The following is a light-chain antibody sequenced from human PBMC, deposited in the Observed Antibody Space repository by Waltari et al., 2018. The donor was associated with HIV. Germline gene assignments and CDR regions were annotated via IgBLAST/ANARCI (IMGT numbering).Light chain of an antibody. CDR3: QVRVSNTVV. V-gene: IGLV3-9*01. Sequence: SYELTQPLSVSVALGQTATITCGGNNIGRQNVCWYQQKPGQAPVLIIYGDNTRPAGIPERFSGSNSGNTATLTIRRAQAGDEADYYCQVRVSNTVVFGGGTNLTVL. J-gene: IGLJ2*01. CDR1: NIGRQN. CDR2: GDN.